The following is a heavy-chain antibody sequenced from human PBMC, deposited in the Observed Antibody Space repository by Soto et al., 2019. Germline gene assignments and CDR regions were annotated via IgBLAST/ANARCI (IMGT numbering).Heavy chain of an antibody. CDR1: GFTFSSYA. Sequence: EVQLLESGGGLVQPGGSLRLSCAASGFTFSSYAMSWVRQAPGKGMEWVSAISGSGGSTYYADSVKGRFTISRDNSKNTLYLQMNSLRAEDTAVYYWARLYISGFGYSGYDLSDLQHWGQGTRVTVSS. CDR2: ISGSGGST. V-gene: IGHV3-23*01. J-gene: IGHJ1*01. D-gene: IGHD5-12*01. CDR3: ARLYISGFGYSGYDLSDLQH.